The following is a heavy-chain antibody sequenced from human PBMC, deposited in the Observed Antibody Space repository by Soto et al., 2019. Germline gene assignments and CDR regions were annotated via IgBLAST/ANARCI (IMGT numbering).Heavy chain of an antibody. J-gene: IGHJ4*02. V-gene: IGHV1-18*01. D-gene: IGHD4-17*01. CDR1: GYTFTSFG. CDR3: ARVEGVKGYHYVDASDY. Sequence: QVQLVQSGAEVKKPGASVKVSCKGSGYTFTSFGITWVRQAPGQGLEWMGWITTYNDNTNYAQKFQGRVTMTTDTSTSTAYMELRSLRSDDTAVYYCARVEGVKGYHYVDASDYWGQGTLVTVSS. CDR2: ITTYNDNT.